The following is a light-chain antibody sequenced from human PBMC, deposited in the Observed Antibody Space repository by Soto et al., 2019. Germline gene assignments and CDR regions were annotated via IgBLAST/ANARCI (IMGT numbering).Light chain of an antibody. Sequence: MTHSPATLNVSPGARVTISCRASQDIRNVLGWYQQKPGKAPKRLIYAASTLHSGVPSRFSGGGSGTDFTLTISSLQPEDFATYYCQQVNVYPSTFGGGTKV. J-gene: IGKJ4*01. V-gene: IGKV1-17*01. CDR3: QQVNVYPST. CDR2: AAS. CDR1: QDIRNV.